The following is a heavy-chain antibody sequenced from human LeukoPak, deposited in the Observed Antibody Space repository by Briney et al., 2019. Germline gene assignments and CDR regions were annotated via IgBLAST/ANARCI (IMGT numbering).Heavy chain of an antibody. CDR2: ISSSSSYI. CDR3: ARGDYGDYLWYFDH. CDR1: GFSLTRYS. Sequence: GRSLRLSCAAYGFSLTRYSMNWVRHAPGKGMEWVSSISSSSSYIYYADSVTGRFTISRDNAKNSLYLQMNSRRDEYAAVYYGARGDYGDYLWYFDHWGQGTLVTVSS. D-gene: IGHD4-17*01. J-gene: IGHJ4*02. V-gene: IGHV3-21*01.